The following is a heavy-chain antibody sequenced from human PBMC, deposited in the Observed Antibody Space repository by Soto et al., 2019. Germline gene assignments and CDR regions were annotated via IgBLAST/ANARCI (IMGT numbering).Heavy chain of an antibody. Sequence: LLLESGGGLVQPGGSLRLSCVASGFTFSTSAMSWVRQAPGTGLEWVSGITGSGTRINIAGAVKGRFTITRDNSKNTVYLQMSRLRGEDAAVYYWAKTLYGGANVWGQGTLVTVSS. CDR2: ITGSGTRI. CDR1: GFTFSTSA. CDR3: AKTLYGGANV. V-gene: IGHV3-23*01. J-gene: IGHJ4*02. D-gene: IGHD4-17*01.